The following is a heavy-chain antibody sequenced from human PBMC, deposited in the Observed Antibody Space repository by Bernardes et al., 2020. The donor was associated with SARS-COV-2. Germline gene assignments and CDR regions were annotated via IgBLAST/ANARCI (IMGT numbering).Heavy chain of an antibody. D-gene: IGHD3-3*01. CDR2: IYYSGST. J-gene: IGHJ4*02. CDR3: ARAASITIFGVVTNFDY. Sequence: QTLSLTCTVSGGSISSGGYYWSWIRQHPGKGLEWIGYIYYSGSTYYNPSLKSRVTISVDTSKNQFSLKLSSVTAADTAVYYCARAASITIFGVVTNFDYWGQGTLVTVSS. CDR1: GGSISSGGYY. V-gene: IGHV4-31*03.